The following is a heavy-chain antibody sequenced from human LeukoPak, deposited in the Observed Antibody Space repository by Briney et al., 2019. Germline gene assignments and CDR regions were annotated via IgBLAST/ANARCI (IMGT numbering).Heavy chain of an antibody. CDR1: GFTFSDYY. J-gene: IGHJ4*02. D-gene: IGHD3-3*01. Sequence: PGGSLRLSCAASGFTFSDYYMSWIRQAPGKGLERVSYISSSGSTIYYAESVKGRFTISRDNAKNSLYLQVNSLRAEDTAVYYCARGEDYDFWSGYSVYWGQGTLVTVSS. V-gene: IGHV3-11*01. CDR3: ARGEDYDFWSGYSVY. CDR2: ISSSGSTI.